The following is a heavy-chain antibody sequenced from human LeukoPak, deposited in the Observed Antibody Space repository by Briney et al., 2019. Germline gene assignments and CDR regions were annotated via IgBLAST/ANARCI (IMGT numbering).Heavy chain of an antibody. J-gene: IGHJ4*02. CDR1: GFTFSNYA. Sequence: GGSLRLSCVASGFTFSNYAMHWVRQAPGKGLEWVAFIRYDGSNKYYADSVKGRFTISRDNSKNTLYLQMNSLRAEDTAVYYCAKGPYYYGSGSYEVDYWGQGTLVTVSS. CDR2: IRYDGSNK. D-gene: IGHD3-10*01. V-gene: IGHV3-30*02. CDR3: AKGPYYYGSGSYEVDY.